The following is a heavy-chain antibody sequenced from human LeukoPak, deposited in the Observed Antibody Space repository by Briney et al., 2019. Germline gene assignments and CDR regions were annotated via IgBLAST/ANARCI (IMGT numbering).Heavy chain of an antibody. CDR1: GYTFTSYG. CDR2: ISAYNGNT. V-gene: IGHV1-18*01. D-gene: IGHD2-15*01. J-gene: IGHJ4*02. Sequence: ASVKVSCKASGYTFTSYGISWVRQAPGQGLEWMGWISAYNGNTNYAQKLQGRVTMTTDTSTGTAYMELRSLRSDDTAVYYCARDPQRYCSGGSCYSVDYWGQGTLVTVSS. CDR3: ARDPQRYCSGGSCYSVDY.